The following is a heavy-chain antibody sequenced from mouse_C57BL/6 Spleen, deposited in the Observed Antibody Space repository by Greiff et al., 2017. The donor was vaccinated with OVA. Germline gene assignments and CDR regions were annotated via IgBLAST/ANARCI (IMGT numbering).Heavy chain of an antibody. CDR3: TRGHGYFDY. CDR1: GYTFTDYE. Sequence: VQLQESGAELVRPGASVTLSCKASGYTFTDYEMHWVKQTPVHGLELIGAIDPETGGTAYTQKFKGKAILTADKSSSTAYMELRSLTSEDSAVYYCTRGHGYFDYWGQGTTLTVSS. V-gene: IGHV1-15*01. CDR2: IDPETGGT. J-gene: IGHJ2*01.